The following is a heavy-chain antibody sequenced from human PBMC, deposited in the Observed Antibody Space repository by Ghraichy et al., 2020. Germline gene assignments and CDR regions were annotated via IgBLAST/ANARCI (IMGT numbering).Heavy chain of an antibody. CDR2: IRQEGSEK. V-gene: IGHV3-7*03. J-gene: IGHJ4*02. Sequence: GGSLRLPFAASGFTFSSYWMSWVRQAPGKGLEWVANIRQEGSEKYYVDSVKGRFTISRDNAKNSLYLQMNSLRAEDTAVYYCTTVAWLAFAYWGQGTLVTVSS. CDR1: GFTFSSYW. D-gene: IGHD4-23*01. CDR3: TTVAWLAFAY.